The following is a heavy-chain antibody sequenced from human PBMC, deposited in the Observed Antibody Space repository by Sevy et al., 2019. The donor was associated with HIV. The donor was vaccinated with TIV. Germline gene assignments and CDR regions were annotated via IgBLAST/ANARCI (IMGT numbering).Heavy chain of an antibody. CDR3: VRAIGAAGSY. CDR1: GFSFSSYW. J-gene: IGHJ4*02. V-gene: IGHV3-7*01. D-gene: IGHD6-13*01. Sequence: GGSLRLSCEASGFSFSSYWMSWVRQAPGTGLEWVANIKEDGSMIYYVDSVKGRFTISRDNAKNSVYLQMTSLRAEDAALYYCVRAIGAAGSYWGQGTLVTVSS. CDR2: IKEDGSMI.